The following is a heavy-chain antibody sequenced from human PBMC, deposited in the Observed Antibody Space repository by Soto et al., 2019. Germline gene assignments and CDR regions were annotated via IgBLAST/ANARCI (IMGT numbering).Heavy chain of an antibody. CDR2: IYYSGST. Sequence: SETLSLTCTVSGGSISSYYWSWIRQPPGKGLEWIGYIYYSGSTNYDPSLKSRVTISVDTSKNQFSLKLSSVTAADTAVYYCARESLPDTYYYDSSGPTQFDYWGQGTLVTVSS. CDR1: GGSISSYY. J-gene: IGHJ4*02. D-gene: IGHD3-22*01. CDR3: ARESLPDTYYYDSSGPTQFDY. V-gene: IGHV4-59*01.